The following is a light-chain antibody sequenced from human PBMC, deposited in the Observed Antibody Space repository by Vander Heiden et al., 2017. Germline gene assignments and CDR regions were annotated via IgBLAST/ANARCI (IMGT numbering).Light chain of an antibody. V-gene: IGLV4-69*01. CDR2: VNSDGSH. Sequence: QLVLTQSPSASASLGATVKLTCTLSSGHSSYAIAWHQQQPEQGPRFLMKVNSDGSHSTGDGSPDRFSGSSSGADRYLTISSLQAEDEDDYYCQTWGTGIVVFGGGTKLTVL. J-gene: IGLJ3*02. CDR3: QTWGTGIVV. CDR1: SGHSSYA.